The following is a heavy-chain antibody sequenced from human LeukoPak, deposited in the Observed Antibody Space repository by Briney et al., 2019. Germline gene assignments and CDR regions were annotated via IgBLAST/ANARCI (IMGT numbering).Heavy chain of an antibody. D-gene: IGHD3-22*01. CDR2: IDRSGVT. J-gene: IGHJ4*02. Sequence: GGSLRLSCAASGFTVHSNYMSWVRQAPGKGLEWVSVIDRSGVTHYADSVKGRFTISRDNSKNTLYLQMNSLRAEDTGVYYCAKDPPRYYYDSSGYYGPFDYWGQGTLVTVSS. V-gene: IGHV3-53*01. CDR1: GFTVHSNY. CDR3: AKDPPRYYYDSSGYYGPFDY.